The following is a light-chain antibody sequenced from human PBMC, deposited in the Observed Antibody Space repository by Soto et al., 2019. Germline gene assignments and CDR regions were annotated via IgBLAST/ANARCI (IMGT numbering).Light chain of an antibody. J-gene: IGKJ1*01. CDR2: GAS. V-gene: IGKV3-15*01. CDR3: HQYNNWPLL. Sequence: EIVMTQSPDTLSVSPGERATLSCRASQSVSSNLAWYQQKPGQAPRLLIYGASTRATGIPARFTGSGSGTEFTLTISSLQSEDFAVYYCHQYNNWPLLFGQGTKVEIK. CDR1: QSVSSN.